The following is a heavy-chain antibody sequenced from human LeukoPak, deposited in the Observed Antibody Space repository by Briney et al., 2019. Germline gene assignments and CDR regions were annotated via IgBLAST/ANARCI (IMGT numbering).Heavy chain of an antibody. D-gene: IGHD2-15*01. CDR2: INPNSGGT. Sequence: ASVKVSCKASGYTFTGYYMHWVRQAPGQGLEWMGRINPNSGGTNYAQKFQGRVTMTRDTSISTAYMELSRLRSDDTAVYYCAGSTGYCSGGSCSYAFDIWGQGTMVTVSS. CDR1: GYTFTGYY. CDR3: AGSTGYCSGGSCSYAFDI. J-gene: IGHJ3*02. V-gene: IGHV1-2*06.